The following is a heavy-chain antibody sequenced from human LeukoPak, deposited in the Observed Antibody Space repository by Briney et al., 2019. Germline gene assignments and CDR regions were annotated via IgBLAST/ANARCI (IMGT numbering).Heavy chain of an antibody. CDR1: GGSISSYY. CDR3: ARGGHSGYDENWFDP. Sequence: TSETLSLTCTVSGGSISSYYWSWIRQPAGKGLEWIGRIYTSGSTNYNPSLKSRITMSVDTSKNQFSLKLSSVTAADTAVYYCARGGHSGYDENWFDPWGQGTLVTVSS. D-gene: IGHD5-12*01. J-gene: IGHJ5*02. V-gene: IGHV4-4*07. CDR2: IYTSGST.